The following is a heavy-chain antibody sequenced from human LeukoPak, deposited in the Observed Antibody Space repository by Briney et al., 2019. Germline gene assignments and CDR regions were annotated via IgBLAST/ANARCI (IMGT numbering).Heavy chain of an antibody. D-gene: IGHD3-10*01. J-gene: IGHJ3*01. CDR3: ARGRGPGDAFDV. CDR2: IKQDGVEK. Sequence: GGTLRLSCAASGFTFSNYWMIWVRQAPGKGLEWVAYIKQDGVEKNYVDSVKGRFTISRDNAKNSLYLQMNSLGADDTAVYYCARGRGPGDAFDVWGQGTMVTVSS. V-gene: IGHV3-7*01. CDR1: GFTFSNYW.